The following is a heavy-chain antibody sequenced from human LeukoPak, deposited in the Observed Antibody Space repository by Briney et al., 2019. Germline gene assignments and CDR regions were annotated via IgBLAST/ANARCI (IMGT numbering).Heavy chain of an antibody. D-gene: IGHD3-3*01. CDR2: ISYSGTT. CDR3: ARHGRYYDSSTGYYLRPYFDY. J-gene: IGHJ4*02. V-gene: IGHV4-39*01. CDR1: GDSISSSSYY. Sequence: SETLSLTCTVSGDSISSSSYYWGWIRQPPGKGLEWIGTISYSGTTYYNPSLKSRVTISADTSKNHFSLNLSSVTAADTAVYYCARHGRYYDSSTGYYLRPYFDYWGQGPLVTVSS.